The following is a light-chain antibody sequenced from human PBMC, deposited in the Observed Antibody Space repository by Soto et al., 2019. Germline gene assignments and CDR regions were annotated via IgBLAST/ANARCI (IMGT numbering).Light chain of an antibody. Sequence: QSALTQPASVSGSPGQSITISCTGTSSDVGGYNYVSWYQQHPGKAPKLMIYDVSNRPSGVSNRFSGSKSGNTASLTISGHQAEDDDDYYCSSYTSNSTLVAFGTGTKVTLL. J-gene: IGLJ1*01. CDR1: SSDVGGYNY. V-gene: IGLV2-14*01. CDR2: DVS. CDR3: SSYTSNSTLVA.